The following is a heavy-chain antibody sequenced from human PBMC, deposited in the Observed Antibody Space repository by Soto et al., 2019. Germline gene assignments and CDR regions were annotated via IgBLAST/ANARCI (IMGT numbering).Heavy chain of an antibody. Sequence: ASVKVSCKASGGTFSSYAISWVRQAPGQGLEWMGGIIPIFGIANYAQKFQGRVTITADKSTSTAYMELSSLRSEDTAVYYRARDPFYCSGGSCYHSAFDIWGQGTMVTVSS. D-gene: IGHD2-15*01. V-gene: IGHV1-69*10. J-gene: IGHJ3*02. CDR1: GGTFSSYA. CDR3: ARDPFYCSGGSCYHSAFDI. CDR2: IIPIFGIA.